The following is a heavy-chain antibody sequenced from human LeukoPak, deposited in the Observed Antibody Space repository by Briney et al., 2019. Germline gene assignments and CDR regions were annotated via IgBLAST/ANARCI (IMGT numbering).Heavy chain of an antibody. Sequence: GRSLRLSCAASGFTFSSYAMHWVRQAPGKGLEWVAVISYDGSNKYYADSVKGRFTISRDNSKNTLYLQMNSLRAEDTAVYYCAREHYFYYMDGWGKGTTVTVSS. CDR1: GFTFSSYA. V-gene: IGHV3-30*04. J-gene: IGHJ6*03. CDR3: AREHYFYYMDG. CDR2: ISYDGSNK.